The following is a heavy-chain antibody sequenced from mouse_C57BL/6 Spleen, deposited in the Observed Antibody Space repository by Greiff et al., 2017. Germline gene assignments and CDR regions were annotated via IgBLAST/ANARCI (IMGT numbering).Heavy chain of an antibody. Sequence: QVQLKQPGAELVKPGASVKMSCKASGYTFTSYWLTWVKQSPGHGLAWIGDIYPGSGSTNYNEKFKRKATLTVDTSSSTAYMQLSSLTSEDSAVYYCATRDYYGTLYFDGWGQGTTLTGSA. J-gene: IGHJ2*01. V-gene: IGHV1-55*01. CDR2: IYPGSGST. D-gene: IGHD1-1*01. CDR1: GYTFTSYW. CDR3: ATRDYYGTLYFDG.